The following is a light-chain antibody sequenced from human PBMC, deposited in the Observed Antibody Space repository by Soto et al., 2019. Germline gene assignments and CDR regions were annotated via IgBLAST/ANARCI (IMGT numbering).Light chain of an antibody. CDR3: QQCNSLWT. V-gene: IGKV1-5*03. Sequence: DIQMTQPPSTLSASVGDRVTITCRASQSISSWLAWYQQKPGKAPKLLIYKASNLESGVPSRFSGSGSGTEFTLTISSLQPDDFSTYYCQQCNSLWTFGQGTKVEIK. J-gene: IGKJ1*01. CDR2: KAS. CDR1: QSISSW.